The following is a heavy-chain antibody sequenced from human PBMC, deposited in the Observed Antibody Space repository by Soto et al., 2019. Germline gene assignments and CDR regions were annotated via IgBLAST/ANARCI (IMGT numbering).Heavy chain of an antibody. D-gene: IGHD3-16*01. Sequence: QVQLQESGPGLVKPSGTLSLTCAVSGGSISSSNWWSWVRQPPGKGLEWIGALYHSGSTNYNPSLKSRVTISLDKSKNLFALKLSSVTASDTAVYYCARGGDGPYYYYYGMDVWGQGTTVTVSS. CDR2: LYHSGST. J-gene: IGHJ6*02. V-gene: IGHV4-4*02. CDR1: GGSISSSNW. CDR3: ARGGDGPYYYYYGMDV.